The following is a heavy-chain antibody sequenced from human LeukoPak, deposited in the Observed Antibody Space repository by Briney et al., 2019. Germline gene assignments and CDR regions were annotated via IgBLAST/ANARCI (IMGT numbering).Heavy chain of an antibody. J-gene: IGHJ4*02. D-gene: IGHD6-6*01. CDR1: GGSITPYY. Sequence: SETLSLTCTVSGGSITPYYWTWIRQPPGKGLEWIGYIYYSGVTKYNPSLKSRVTISVETSNNHSSLKLTSVTAADTAVYYCARMYSSSSFFDYWGQGILVTVSS. CDR3: ARMYSSSSFFDY. V-gene: IGHV4-59*08. CDR2: IYYSGVT.